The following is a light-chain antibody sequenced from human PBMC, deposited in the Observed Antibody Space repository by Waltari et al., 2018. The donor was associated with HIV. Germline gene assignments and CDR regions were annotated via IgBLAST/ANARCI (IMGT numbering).Light chain of an antibody. CDR1: SPSTYY. CDR3: QSRDTHNNHVI. Sequence: SSELTQDPVASVALGQTVTITCRGDSPSTYYATWYQCKPHQAPTLILYGKYNRPQGIPDRFSGSSSGSTAALTITGAQAEDEADYYCQSRDTHNNHVIFGGGTKLSVL. CDR2: GKY. V-gene: IGLV3-19*01. J-gene: IGLJ2*01.